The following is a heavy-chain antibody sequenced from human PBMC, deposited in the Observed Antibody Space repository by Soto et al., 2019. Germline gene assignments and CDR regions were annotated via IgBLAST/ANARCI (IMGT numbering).Heavy chain of an antibody. V-gene: IGHV3-66*01. CDR2: IYSGTNT. CDR3: ARGVGGDYGALMDSFGMDV. J-gene: IGHJ6*02. D-gene: IGHD4-17*01. CDR1: GFSVTRNY. Sequence: EVQLVESGGALVQPGGSLRLSCEVSGFSVTRNYMSWVRQRPGKGLEWVSVIYSGTNTYYGDSVKGRFTISRDDSKNTLYLQMNTLRVEDTAVNFCARGVGGDYGALMDSFGMDVWGQGTTVTVS.